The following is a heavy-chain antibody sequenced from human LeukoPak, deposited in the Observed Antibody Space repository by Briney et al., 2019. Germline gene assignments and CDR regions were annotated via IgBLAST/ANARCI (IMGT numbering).Heavy chain of an antibody. CDR3: ARGQVPAARGYNWFDP. J-gene: IGHJ5*02. Sequence: SDTLSLTCAVYGWSFNHYYWNWIRQPPRKGREWIGEINARGDTNFNPSLKIRVTISVDTSKSQFSLRLPSMIAADTAVYYCARGQVPAARGYNWFDPWGQGTLVTVSS. CDR2: INARGDT. V-gene: IGHV4-34*01. CDR1: GWSFNHYY. D-gene: IGHD2-2*01.